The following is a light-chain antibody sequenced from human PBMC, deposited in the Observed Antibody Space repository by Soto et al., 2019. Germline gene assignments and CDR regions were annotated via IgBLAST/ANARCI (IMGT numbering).Light chain of an antibody. J-gene: IGKJ1*01. CDR3: QQYGSSPRT. CDR1: QSVSSSY. V-gene: IGKV3D-20*01. CDR2: DAS. Sequence: EIVLTQSPATLSLSPGERATLSCGASQSVSSSYLAWYQQKPGLAPRLLIYDASSRATGIPDRFSGSGSGTDFTLTISRLEPEDFAVYSCQQYGSSPRTFGQGTKVEIK.